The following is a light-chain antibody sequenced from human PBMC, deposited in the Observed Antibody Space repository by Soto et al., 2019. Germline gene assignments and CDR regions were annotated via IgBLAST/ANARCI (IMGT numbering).Light chain of an antibody. V-gene: IGKV3-11*01. CDR2: GAS. Sequence: IVMTQSPATLSVSPGEGATLSCRASQSFGNNLAWYQQKPGQAPRLLIYGASNRATGIPARFSGSGSGTDFTLTISSLEPEDFAVYYCQQRRNWPITFGQGTRLEIK. CDR1: QSFGNN. CDR3: QQRRNWPIT. J-gene: IGKJ5*01.